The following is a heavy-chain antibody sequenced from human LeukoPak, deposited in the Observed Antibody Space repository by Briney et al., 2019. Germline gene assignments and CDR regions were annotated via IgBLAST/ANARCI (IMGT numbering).Heavy chain of an antibody. Sequence: SETLSLTCTVSGGSISSYYWSWIRQPPGKGLEWVGYIYYSGSTNYNPSLKSRVTISVDTSKNQFSLKLSSVTAADTAVYYCARGGRYFDWLLPYYFDYWGQGTLVTVSS. V-gene: IGHV4-59*01. CDR2: IYYSGST. CDR3: ARGGRYFDWLLPYYFDY. CDR1: GGSISSYY. D-gene: IGHD3-9*01. J-gene: IGHJ4*02.